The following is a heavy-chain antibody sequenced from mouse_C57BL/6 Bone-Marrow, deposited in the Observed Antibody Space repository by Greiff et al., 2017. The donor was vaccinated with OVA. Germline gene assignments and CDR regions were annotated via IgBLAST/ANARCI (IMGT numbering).Heavy chain of an antibody. V-gene: IGHV10-3*01. J-gene: IGHJ2*01. D-gene: IGHD1-1*01. CDR3: VREGITTVVVDY. CDR1: GFTFNTYA. Sequence: EVKLEESGGGLVQPKGSLKLSCAASGFTFNTYAMPWFRQAPGKGLEWVARIRSKSSNYATYYADSVKDRFTISRDDSQSMLYLQMNNLKTEDTAMYYCVREGITTVVVDYWGQGTTLTVSS. CDR2: IRSKSSNYAT.